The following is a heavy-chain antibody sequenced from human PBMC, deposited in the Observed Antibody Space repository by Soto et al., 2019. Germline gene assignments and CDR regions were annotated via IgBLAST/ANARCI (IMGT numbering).Heavy chain of an antibody. CDR3: VDPVPAPTHYDFYDVDV. D-gene: IGHD2-2*01. CDR1: GFTFSYYT. Sequence: EVQLLESGGGLVQPGGSLRLSCVASGFTFSYYTMSWVRQAPGKGLEWVSGISNSGDTIYYADYVKGRFTISRDNFKNTLYLQMNSLRADDTAVYYCVDPVPAPTHYDFYDVDVWGHGTTVTVSS. CDR2: ISNSGDTI. J-gene: IGHJ6*02. V-gene: IGHV3-23*01.